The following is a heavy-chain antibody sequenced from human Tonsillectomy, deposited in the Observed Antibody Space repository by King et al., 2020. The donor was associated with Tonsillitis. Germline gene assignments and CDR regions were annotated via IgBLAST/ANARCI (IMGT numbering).Heavy chain of an antibody. CDR3: ARDRLGVSRSLAQRINGGMDV. Sequence: VQLVESGAEVKRPGASVKVSCKASGYTFTSFGISWVRQAPGHGLEWMGGISAYDGKTNYAQKVQGRVTVTTDTSTGTAYMELRRLRSDDTAVYYCARDRLGVSRSLAQRINGGMDVWGQGTTVIVSS. CDR1: GYTFTSFG. CDR2: ISAYDGKT. D-gene: IGHD3-16*01. J-gene: IGHJ6*02. V-gene: IGHV1-18*04.